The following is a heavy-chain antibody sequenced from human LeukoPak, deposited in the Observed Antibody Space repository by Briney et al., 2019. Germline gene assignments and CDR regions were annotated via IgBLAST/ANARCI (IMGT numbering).Heavy chain of an antibody. CDR2: FDPEDGET. CDR1: GYTLTELS. D-gene: IGHD3-10*01. Sequence: ASVKVSCKVSGYTLTELSMHWVRQAPGKGLEWMGGFDPEDGETIYAQKFQGRVTMTEDTSTDTAYMELSSLRSEDTAVYYCATDMVRGVIISAFDIWGQGTMVTVSS. J-gene: IGHJ3*02. CDR3: ATDMVRGVIISAFDI. V-gene: IGHV1-24*01.